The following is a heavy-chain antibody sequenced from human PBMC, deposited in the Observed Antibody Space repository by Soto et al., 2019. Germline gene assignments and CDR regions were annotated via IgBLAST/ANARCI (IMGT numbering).Heavy chain of an antibody. CDR1: GYTFTSYG. Sequence: ASVKVSCKASGYTFTSYGISWVRQAPGQGLEWMGWISAYNGNTNYAQKLQGRVTMTTDTSTSTAYMELRSLRSDDTAVYYCARESCSGGSCYPTDDAFDIWGQGTMVT. V-gene: IGHV1-18*01. D-gene: IGHD2-15*01. J-gene: IGHJ3*02. CDR2: ISAYNGNT. CDR3: ARESCSGGSCYPTDDAFDI.